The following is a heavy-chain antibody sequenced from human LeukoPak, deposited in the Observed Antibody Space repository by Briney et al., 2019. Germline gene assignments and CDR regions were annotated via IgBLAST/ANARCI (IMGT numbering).Heavy chain of an antibody. CDR2: IRYDGSNK. J-gene: IGHJ4*02. D-gene: IGHD3-16*01. V-gene: IGHV3-30*02. Sequence: GGSLRLSCAASGFTFSSYGMHWVRQAPGKGLEWVAFIRYDGSNKYYADSVKGRFAISRDNSKNTLYLQMNSLRAEDTAVYYCAKGYYDYVWGSYYFDYWGQGTLVTVSS. CDR1: GFTFSSYG. CDR3: AKGYYDYVWGSYYFDY.